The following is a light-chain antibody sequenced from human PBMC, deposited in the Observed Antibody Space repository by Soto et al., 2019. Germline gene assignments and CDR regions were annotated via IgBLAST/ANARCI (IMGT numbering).Light chain of an antibody. Sequence: AIQMTQSPSSLSASVGDRVTIACRASQGIRNDLGWYQQKPGKAPKLLIYATSSLQSGVPSRFSGSGSGTDFTLSISSLQPEDFATYYCLQDYNYPWTFGQGTKVEIK. CDR1: QGIRND. CDR3: LQDYNYPWT. CDR2: ATS. V-gene: IGKV1-6*01. J-gene: IGKJ1*01.